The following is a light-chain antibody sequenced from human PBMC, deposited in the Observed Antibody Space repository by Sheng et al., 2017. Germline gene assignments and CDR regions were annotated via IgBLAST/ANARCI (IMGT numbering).Light chain of an antibody. CDR3: QEYASYSWT. CDR2: KAS. J-gene: IGKJ1*01. V-gene: IGKV1-5*03. CDR1: QSISGW. Sequence: DIQMTQSPSTLSASVGDRVTITCRASQSISGWLAWYQQKPGKAPKLLIYKASDLESGVPSRFSGSGSGTEFNFTISSLQPDDIGSYYCQEYASYSWTFGQGTKVEIK.